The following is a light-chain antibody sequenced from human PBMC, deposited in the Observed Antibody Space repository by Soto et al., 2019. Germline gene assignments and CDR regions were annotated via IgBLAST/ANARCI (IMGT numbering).Light chain of an antibody. CDR2: RNI. Sequence: QSVLTQPPSASGTPGQRVTISCSGSSSNIGTNYVYWYQQFPGTAPKPLIYRNIQRPSGVPDRFSGSKSDTSASLAITGLRSEDEADYYCAAWDDSLSGVVFGGGTKLTVL. CDR3: AAWDDSLSGVV. CDR1: SSNIGTNY. J-gene: IGLJ2*01. V-gene: IGLV1-47*01.